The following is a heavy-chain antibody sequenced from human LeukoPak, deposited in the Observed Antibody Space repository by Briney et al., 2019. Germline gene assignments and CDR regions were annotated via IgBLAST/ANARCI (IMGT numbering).Heavy chain of an antibody. CDR1: GGSFSGYY. Sequence: SETLSLTCAVYGGSFSGYYWSWIRQPPGKGLEWIGEINHSGSTNYNPSLKSRVTISVDTSKNQFSLKLSSVTAADTAVYYCARELTTVINWFDPWGQGTLVTVSS. V-gene: IGHV4-34*09. D-gene: IGHD4-17*01. J-gene: IGHJ5*02. CDR2: INHSGST. CDR3: ARELTTVINWFDP.